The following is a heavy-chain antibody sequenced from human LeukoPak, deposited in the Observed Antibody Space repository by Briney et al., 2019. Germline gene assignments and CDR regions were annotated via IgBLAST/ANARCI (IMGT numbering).Heavy chain of an antibody. CDR3: ARDLYSSGWYSSD. CDR2: TYYRSKWYN. CDR1: GDSVSSDSAT. V-gene: IGHV6-1*01. Sequence: SQTLSLTCAISGDSVSSDSATWNWIRQSPSRCLEWLGRTYYRSKWYNDYAVSVKSRITINPDTSKNQFSLQLNSVTPEDTAVYYCARDLYSSGWYSSDWGQGTLVTVSS. J-gene: IGHJ4*02. D-gene: IGHD6-19*01.